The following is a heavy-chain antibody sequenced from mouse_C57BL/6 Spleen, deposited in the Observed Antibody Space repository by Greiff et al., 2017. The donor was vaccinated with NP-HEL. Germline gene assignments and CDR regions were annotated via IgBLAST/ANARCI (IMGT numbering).Heavy chain of an antibody. Sequence: VQLQQSGAELVRPGTSVKVSCKASGYAFTNYLIEWVKQRPGQGLEWIGVINPGSGGTNYNEKFKGKATLTADKSSSTAYMQLSSLTSEASAVYFCARGDYDVAWFAYWGQGTLVTVSA. CDR1: GYAFTNYL. CDR2: INPGSGGT. V-gene: IGHV1-54*01. J-gene: IGHJ3*01. D-gene: IGHD2-4*01. CDR3: ARGDYDVAWFAY.